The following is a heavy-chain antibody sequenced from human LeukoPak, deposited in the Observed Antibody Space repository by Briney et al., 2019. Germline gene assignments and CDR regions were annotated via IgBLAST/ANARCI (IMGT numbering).Heavy chain of an antibody. V-gene: IGHV3-33*01. CDR1: GLTFSTSG. J-gene: IGHJ4*02. Sequence: GGSLRLSCAPSGLTFSTSGMHWVRQAPGKGLEWVAVIWYDGSQKYYADSVKGRFTISRDNSKNTLYLQMNSLTAEDTAVYYCARDTGHLILGDYWGQGTLVIVSS. CDR3: ARDTGHLILGDY. CDR2: IWYDGSQK. D-gene: IGHD7-27*01.